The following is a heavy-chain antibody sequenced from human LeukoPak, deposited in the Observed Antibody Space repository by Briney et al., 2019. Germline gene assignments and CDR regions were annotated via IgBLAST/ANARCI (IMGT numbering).Heavy chain of an antibody. D-gene: IGHD3-16*01. Sequence: GESLKISCKGSGYIFTSSWIGWVRQMPGKGLEWMGIIYPGDSDTRYSPSFRGQVIISADKSIRTAYLQWTSLKASDTAMYYCARHTGEGSHFQHWGQGSLVTVSS. CDR2: IYPGDSDT. J-gene: IGHJ1*01. CDR1: GYIFTSSW. V-gene: IGHV5-51*01. CDR3: ARHTGEGSHFQH.